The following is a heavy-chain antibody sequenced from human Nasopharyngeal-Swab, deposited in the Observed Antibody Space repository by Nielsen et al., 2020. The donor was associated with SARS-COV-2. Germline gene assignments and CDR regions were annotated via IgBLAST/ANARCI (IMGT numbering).Heavy chain of an antibody. Sequence: GESLKISCAASGFTFSSYGMHWVRQAPGKGLEWVAVISYDGSNKYYADSVKGRFTISRDNSKNTLYLQMNSLRAEDTAVYYCAKDGRVGATYFDYWGQGTLVTVSS. V-gene: IGHV3-30*18. CDR1: GFTFSSYG. J-gene: IGHJ4*02. CDR3: AKDGRVGATYFDY. CDR2: ISYDGSNK. D-gene: IGHD1-26*01.